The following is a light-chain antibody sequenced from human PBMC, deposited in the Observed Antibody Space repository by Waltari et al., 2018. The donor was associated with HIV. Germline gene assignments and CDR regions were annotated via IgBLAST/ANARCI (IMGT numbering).Light chain of an antibody. V-gene: IGKV1-5*03. J-gene: IGKJ2*01. CDR2: KTS. Sequence: DVQMTQSPSTLSAGVGDKVTITCRASQIINNWLAWYQQKPGKPPKLLIYKTSYLESGDPSRFSGSGSGAVFTLMIDGLQPDDFATYYCQQYNSHSYAFGQGTKVDVK. CDR3: QQYNSHSYA. CDR1: QIINNW.